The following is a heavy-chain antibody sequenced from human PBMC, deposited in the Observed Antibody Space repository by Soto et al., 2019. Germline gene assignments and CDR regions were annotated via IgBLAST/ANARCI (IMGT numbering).Heavy chain of an antibody. D-gene: IGHD6-6*01. CDR2: ISAYNGNT. CDR3: ARVLFQAGSLISKYSRSSIDY. J-gene: IGHJ4*02. CDR1: GYTFTSYD. V-gene: IGHV1-18*01. Sequence: GASVKVSCKASGYTFTSYDINWVRQATGQGLEWMGWISAYNGNTNYAQKLQGRVTMTTDTSTSTAYMELRSLRSDDTAVYYCARVLFQAGSLISKYSRSSIDYWGPGILVTVSS.